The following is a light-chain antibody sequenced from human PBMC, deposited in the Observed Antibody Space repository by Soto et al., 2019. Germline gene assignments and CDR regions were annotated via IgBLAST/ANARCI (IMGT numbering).Light chain of an antibody. Sequence: QSALTQPASVSGSPGQSITTSCTGTSSDVGGYNYVSWYQQHPGKAPKLMIYDVSNRPSGVSNRFSGSKSGNTASLTISGLQAEDEADYYCSSYTSSSTLGGVFGTGTKLTVL. CDR3: SSYTSSSTLGGV. CDR2: DVS. CDR1: SSDVGGYNY. V-gene: IGLV2-14*01. J-gene: IGLJ1*01.